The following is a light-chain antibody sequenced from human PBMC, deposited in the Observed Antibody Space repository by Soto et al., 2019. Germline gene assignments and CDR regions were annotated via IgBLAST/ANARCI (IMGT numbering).Light chain of an antibody. Sequence: DIQMTQSPSAMSAAVGDRVTITCRASQDIGYHLGWFQQKPGKAPKRLIYSASSLDSGVPSRFSATGSGTEFTFTISSLQSEDFAVYYCQQYNNWPHTFGQGTKVDIK. CDR3: QQYNNWPHT. J-gene: IGKJ2*01. CDR2: SAS. V-gene: IGKV1-17*03. CDR1: QDIGYH.